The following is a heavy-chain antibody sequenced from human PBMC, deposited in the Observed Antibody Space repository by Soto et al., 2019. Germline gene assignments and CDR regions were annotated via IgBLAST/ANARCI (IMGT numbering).Heavy chain of an antibody. D-gene: IGHD4-17*01. J-gene: IGHJ4*02. V-gene: IGHV3-66*01. Sequence: EVQVVESGGGLVQPGGSLRLSCAASGFTVSSNYMSWVRQAPGKGLEWVSVIYSGGNTYYTDSVKGRYTISRDNSKNTLYIQMNSLRGDDTAVYYCARDPMATIDYWGQGTLVTVSS. CDR2: IYSGGNT. CDR1: GFTVSSNY. CDR3: ARDPMATIDY.